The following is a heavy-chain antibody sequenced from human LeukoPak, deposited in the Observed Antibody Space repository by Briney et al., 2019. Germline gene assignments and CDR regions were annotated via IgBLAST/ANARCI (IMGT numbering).Heavy chain of an antibody. Sequence: SVKVSCKASGGTFSSYAISWVRQAPGQGLEWMGGIIPIFGTANYAQKFQGRVTITADKSTSTAYMKLSSLRSEDTAVYYCARRGYCSSTSCSLYYYGMDVWGKGTTVTVSS. CDR2: IIPIFGTA. D-gene: IGHD2-2*03. CDR1: GGTFSSYA. V-gene: IGHV1-69*06. J-gene: IGHJ6*04. CDR3: ARRGYCSSTSCSLYYYGMDV.